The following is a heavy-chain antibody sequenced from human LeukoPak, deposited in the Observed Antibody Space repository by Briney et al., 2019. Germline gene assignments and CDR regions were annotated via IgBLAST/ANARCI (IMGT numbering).Heavy chain of an antibody. CDR3: AKERDYAEDMDV. D-gene: IGHD4-17*01. V-gene: IGHV3-33*06. CDR2: IWFDGTYE. J-gene: IGHJ6*03. CDR1: GFTFSSYG. Sequence: GGSLRLSCGASGFTFSSYGMHWVRQAPGKGLEWVALIWFDGTYEYYADSVKGRFTISRDNSNKTLYLQMNSLRAEDTAVYYCAKERDYAEDMDVWGKGTTVTVSS.